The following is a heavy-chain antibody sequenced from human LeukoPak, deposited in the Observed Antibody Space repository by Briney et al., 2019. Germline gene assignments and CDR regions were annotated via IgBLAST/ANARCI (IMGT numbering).Heavy chain of an antibody. J-gene: IGHJ5*02. CDR2: ISNSSSYK. CDR3: ARGVLVLPNWFDP. V-gene: IGHV3-21*01. CDR1: GFTLSSYS. Sequence: GGSLRLSCPASGFTLSSYSMNWTRQAPGKGLECVSSISNSSSYKYYADSMKGRFTISRANAKPSLYLNMNSMRAEDTAVYYCARGVLVLPNWFDPWGQGTLLTVSS. D-gene: IGHD2/OR15-2a*01.